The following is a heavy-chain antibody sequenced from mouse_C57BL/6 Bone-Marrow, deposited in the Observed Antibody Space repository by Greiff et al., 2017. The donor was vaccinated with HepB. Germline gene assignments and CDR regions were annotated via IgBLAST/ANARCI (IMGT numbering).Heavy chain of an antibody. V-gene: IGHV5-6*01. CDR1: GFTFSSYG. D-gene: IGHD1-2*01. J-gene: IGHJ3*01. Sequence: EVHLVESGGDLVKPGGSLKLSCAASGFTFSSYGMSWVRQTPDKRLEWVATISSGGSYTYYPDSVKGRFTISRDNAKNTLYLQMSSLKSEDTAMYYCARHELRPFAYWGQGTLVTVSA. CDR3: ARHELRPFAY. CDR2: ISSGGSYT.